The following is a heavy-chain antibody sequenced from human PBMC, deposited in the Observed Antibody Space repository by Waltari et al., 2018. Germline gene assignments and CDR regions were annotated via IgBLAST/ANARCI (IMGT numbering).Heavy chain of an antibody. V-gene: IGHV4-31*03. CDR2: IYYSGST. D-gene: IGHD1-26*01. J-gene: IGHJ3*02. Sequence: QVQLQESGPGLVKPSQTLSLTCTVSGGSISSGGYYWSWIRQHPGKGLEWIGYIYYSGSTYYNPSLKIRVTISVDTSKNQFSLKLSSVTAADTAVYYCARDFSGRNDAFDIWGQGTMVTVSS. CDR3: ARDFSGRNDAFDI. CDR1: GGSISSGGYY.